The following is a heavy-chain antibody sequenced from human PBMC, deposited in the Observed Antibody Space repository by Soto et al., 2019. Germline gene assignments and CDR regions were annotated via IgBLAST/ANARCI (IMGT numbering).Heavy chain of an antibody. J-gene: IGHJ4*02. CDR1: GGSISSSSYY. CDR3: ARRYSGYALFDY. CDR2: IYYSGST. D-gene: IGHD5-12*01. V-gene: IGHV4-39*01. Sequence: PSETLSLTCTVSGGSISSSSYYWGWIRQPPGKGLEWIGSIYYSGSTYYNPSLKSRVTISVDTSKNQFSLKLSSVTAADTAVYYCARRYSGYALFDYWGQGTLVTVSS.